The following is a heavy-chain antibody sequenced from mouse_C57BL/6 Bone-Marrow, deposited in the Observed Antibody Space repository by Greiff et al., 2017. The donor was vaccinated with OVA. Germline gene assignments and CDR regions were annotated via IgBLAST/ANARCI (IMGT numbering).Heavy chain of an antibody. J-gene: IGHJ1*03. CDR1: GFTFSDYY. Sequence: EVQVVESGGGLVQPGGSLKLSCAASGFTFSDYYMYWVRQTPEKRLEWVAYISNGGGSTYYPDTVKGRFTISRDNAKNTLYLQMSRLKSEDTAMYYCARHPHYYGSSHPYWYFDVWGTGTTVTVSS. CDR2: ISNGGGST. V-gene: IGHV5-12*01. D-gene: IGHD1-1*01. CDR3: ARHPHYYGSSHPYWYFDV.